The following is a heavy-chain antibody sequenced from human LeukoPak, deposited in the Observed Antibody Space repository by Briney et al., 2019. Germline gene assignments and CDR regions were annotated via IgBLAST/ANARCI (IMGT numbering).Heavy chain of an antibody. J-gene: IGHJ4*02. V-gene: IGHV4-30-4*01. Sequence: SQTLSLTCTVSGGSISSGDYYWSWIRQPPGKGLEWIGYIYYSGSTYYNPSLKSRVTISVDTSKNQFSLKLSSVTAADTAVYYCARDLLNEGNHLDYWGQGTLVTASS. CDR2: IYYSGST. CDR1: GGSISSGDYY. CDR3: ARDLLNEGNHLDY. D-gene: IGHD4-23*01.